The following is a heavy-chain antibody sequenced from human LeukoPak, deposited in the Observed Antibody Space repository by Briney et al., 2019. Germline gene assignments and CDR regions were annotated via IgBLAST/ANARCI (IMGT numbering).Heavy chain of an antibody. CDR1: GYTFTRHG. Sequence: ASVKVSCKASGYTFTRHGISWVRQAPGQGLEWMGWISAYNGDTKYAQNFQGRVTITTDTSTSTAYMELRSLRSDDTAVYYCARVLFLDPTPSSYSNYVQDWFDPWGQGTLVTVSS. CDR2: ISAYNGDT. V-gene: IGHV1-18*01. J-gene: IGHJ5*02. D-gene: IGHD4-11*01. CDR3: ARVLFLDPTPSSYSNYVQDWFDP.